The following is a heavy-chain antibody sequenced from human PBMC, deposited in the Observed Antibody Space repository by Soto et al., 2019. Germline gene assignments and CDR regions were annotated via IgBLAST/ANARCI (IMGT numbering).Heavy chain of an antibody. J-gene: IGHJ5*02. CDR3: ARGLGQSITICGVVPSYNWFDP. Sequence: ASVKVSCKASGYTFTSYDINWVRQATGQGLEWMGWMNPNSGNTGYAQKFQGRVTMTRNTSISTAYMELSSLRSEDTAVYYCARGLGQSITICGVVPSYNWFDPWGQGTLVTVSS. V-gene: IGHV1-8*01. CDR2: MNPNSGNT. D-gene: IGHD3-3*01. CDR1: GYTFTSYD.